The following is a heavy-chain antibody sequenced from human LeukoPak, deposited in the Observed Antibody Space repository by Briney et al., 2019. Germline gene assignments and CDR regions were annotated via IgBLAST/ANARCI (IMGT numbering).Heavy chain of an antibody. V-gene: IGHV3-48*03. Sequence: GGSLRLSCAASGFTFSSYEMNWVRQAPGKGLEWVSYISSSSSTIYYADSVKGRFTISRDNAKNSLYLQMNSLRAEDTAVYYCARDRYNWNLTPSGYWGQGTLVTVSS. CDR1: GFTFSSYE. D-gene: IGHD1-20*01. J-gene: IGHJ4*02. CDR3: ARDRYNWNLTPSGY. CDR2: ISSSSSTI.